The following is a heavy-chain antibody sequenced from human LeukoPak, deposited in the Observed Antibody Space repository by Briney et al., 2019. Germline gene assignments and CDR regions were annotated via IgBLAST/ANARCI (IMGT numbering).Heavy chain of an antibody. V-gene: IGHV3-74*01. J-gene: IGHJ5*02. CDR3: ARDQATSNVLGP. CDR1: GFTFSTYW. D-gene: IGHD5-24*01. Sequence: AWGSLSLSCAASGFTFSTYWRHWVRQAPGKGLVWVSRISTDGSSTNYADSVKCRFTISRDNAKSTLYLQMNSLRAEDTAVYYCARDQATSNVLGPWGQGTLVTVSS. CDR2: ISTDGSST.